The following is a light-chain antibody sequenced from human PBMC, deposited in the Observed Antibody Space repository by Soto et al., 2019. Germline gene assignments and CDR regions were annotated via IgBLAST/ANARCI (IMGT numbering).Light chain of an antibody. V-gene: IGKV3-20*01. CDR2: GSS. J-gene: IGKJ2*01. Sequence: EVVLTQSPGTLSLSPGERATLSCRASQSVSNNYVAWYQQKPGQAPRLLIFGSSDMATGIPDRFSGSGSGTDFTLTISRLEPEDFAVYYCQQYGSSPPYTFGQGTKLEIK. CDR1: QSVSNNY. CDR3: QQYGSSPPYT.